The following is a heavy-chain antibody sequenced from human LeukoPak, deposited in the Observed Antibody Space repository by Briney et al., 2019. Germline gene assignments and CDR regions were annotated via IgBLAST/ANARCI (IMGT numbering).Heavy chain of an antibody. CDR3: ARARIAAALGDWFDP. Sequence: SETRSLTCTVSGGSISSYYWSWIRQPPGKGLEWIGYIYYSGSTNYNPSLKSRVTISVDTSKNQFSLKLSSVTAADTAVYYCARARIAAALGDWFDPWGQGTLVTVSS. V-gene: IGHV4-59*01. CDR1: GGSISSYY. CDR2: IYYSGST. J-gene: IGHJ5*02. D-gene: IGHD6-13*01.